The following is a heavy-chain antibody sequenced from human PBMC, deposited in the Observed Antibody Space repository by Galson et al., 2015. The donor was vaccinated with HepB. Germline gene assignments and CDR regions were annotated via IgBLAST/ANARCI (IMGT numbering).Heavy chain of an antibody. CDR3: AREQRQLGGYYYYGMDV. CDR1: GFTVSSNY. V-gene: IGHV3-53*01. D-gene: IGHD6-13*01. CDR2: IYSGGST. J-gene: IGHJ6*02. Sequence: SLRLSCAASGFTVSSNYMSWVRQAPGKGLEWVSVIYSGGSTYYADSVKGRFTISRDNSKNTLYLQMNSLRAEDTAVYYCAREQRQLGGYYYYGMDVWGQGTTVTVSS.